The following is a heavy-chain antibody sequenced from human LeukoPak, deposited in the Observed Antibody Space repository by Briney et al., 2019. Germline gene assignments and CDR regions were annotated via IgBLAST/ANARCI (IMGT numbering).Heavy chain of an antibody. CDR2: IREDGSGN. J-gene: IGHJ4*02. CDR3: ARGRYCSGVSCHYFDY. Sequence: TGGSLRLSCAASGFTFSSYWLTWVRQAPGKGLEWVANIREDGSGNYYVDSVKGRFTISRDNAKDSLYLQMSSLTVEDTAVYYCARGRYCSGVSCHYFDYWGQGTLVTVSS. V-gene: IGHV3-7*04. D-gene: IGHD2-15*01. CDR1: GFTFSSYW.